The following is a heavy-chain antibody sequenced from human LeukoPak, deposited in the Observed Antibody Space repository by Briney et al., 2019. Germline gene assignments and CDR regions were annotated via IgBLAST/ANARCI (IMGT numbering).Heavy chain of an antibody. J-gene: IGHJ1*01. V-gene: IGHV1-69*04. D-gene: IGHD6-13*01. CDR1: GGTFSSYA. CDR3: ARSGYSSSWLEYFQH. Sequence: SVKVSCKASGGTFSSYAISWVRQAPGQGLEWMGRIIPILGIANYAQKFQGRVTISTDESTSTAYMELSSLRSEDTAVYYCARSGYSSSWLEYFQHWGQGTLVTVSS. CDR2: IIPILGIA.